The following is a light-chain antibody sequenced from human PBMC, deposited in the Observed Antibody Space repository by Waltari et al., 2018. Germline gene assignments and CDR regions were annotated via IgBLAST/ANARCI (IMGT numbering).Light chain of an antibody. CDR2: DTS. Sequence: IVLTQSPAPVSLSPGERATLSCRASQSVSGYLTCYQQKPGQAPRLLLYDTSTRAPVIPARVIGSGSVTDFTRTSSSLGPEDFAVSCCQQRNNWPLTVGGGTKVEIK. CDR3: QQRNNWPLT. V-gene: IGKV3-11*01. J-gene: IGKJ4*01. CDR1: QSVSGY.